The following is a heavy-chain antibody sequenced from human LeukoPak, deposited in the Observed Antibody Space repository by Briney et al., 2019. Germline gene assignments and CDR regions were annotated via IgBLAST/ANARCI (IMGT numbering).Heavy chain of an antibody. D-gene: IGHD6-6*01. J-gene: IGHJ4*02. V-gene: IGHV3-11*06. CDR1: GFSFSDYY. CDR3: ARGRYSTSPLDY. Sequence: GWALRLSCPASGFSFSDYYMSWIRQAPGQGLAWVSYISGGGSYTNYADSVKGRFTISRDDAKNSLYLQMSSLRVEDTAVYFCARGRYSTSPLDYWGQGTLVTVSS. CDR2: ISGGGSYT.